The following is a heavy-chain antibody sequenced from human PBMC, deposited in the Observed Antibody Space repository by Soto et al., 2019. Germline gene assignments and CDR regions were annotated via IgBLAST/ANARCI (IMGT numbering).Heavy chain of an antibody. J-gene: IGHJ5*02. CDR1: GGSFSGYY. D-gene: IGHD3-3*01. Sequence: KPSETLSLTCAVYGGSFSGYYWSWIRQPPGKGLEWIGEINHSGSTNYNPSLKSRVTISVDTSKNQFSLRLSSVTAADTAIYYCATRITVFGLLIPPFDPWGQGTQVTVSS. CDR3: ATRITVFGLLIPPFDP. V-gene: IGHV4-34*01. CDR2: INHSGST.